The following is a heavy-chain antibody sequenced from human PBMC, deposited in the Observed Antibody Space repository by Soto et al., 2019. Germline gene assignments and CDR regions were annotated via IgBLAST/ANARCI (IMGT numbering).Heavy chain of an antibody. Sequence: HPGGSLRLSCAASGFTFSSYGMHWVRQAPGKGLEWVAVISYDGSNKYYADSVKGRFTISRDNSKNTLYLQMNSLRAEDTAVYYCATPYSSSHPSKYYYYYYGMDVWGQGTTVTVSS. D-gene: IGHD6-6*01. V-gene: IGHV3-30*03. CDR3: ATPYSSSHPSKYYYYYYGMDV. CDR1: GFTFSSYG. CDR2: ISYDGSNK. J-gene: IGHJ6*02.